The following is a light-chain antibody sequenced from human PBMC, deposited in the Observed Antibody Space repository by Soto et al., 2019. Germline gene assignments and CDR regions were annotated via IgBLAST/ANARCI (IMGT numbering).Light chain of an antibody. CDR2: EVS. CDR1: SSDVGAYNY. V-gene: IGLV2-8*01. Sequence: QSVLTQPASASWSPGQSVTMSCTGTSSDVGAYNYVSWYQQHPGKVPKLMIYEVSKRPSGVPDRFSGSKSGNTASLTVSGLQAEDEADYYCSSYAGSNNFGVFGTGTKVTVL. J-gene: IGLJ1*01. CDR3: SSYAGSNNFGV.